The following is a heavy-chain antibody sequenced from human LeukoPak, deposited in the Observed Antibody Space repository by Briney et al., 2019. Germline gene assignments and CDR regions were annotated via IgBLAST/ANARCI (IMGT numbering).Heavy chain of an antibody. CDR1: GYTFTSYG. J-gene: IGHJ6*03. Sequence: ASVKVSCKASGYTFTSYGISWVRQAPGQGLEWMGWISAYNGNTNYAQKLQGRVIMTTDTSTSTAYMELRSLRSDDTAVYYCARDRRTVTTYYYYYMDVWGKGTTVTVSS. V-gene: IGHV1-18*01. CDR3: ARDRRTVTTYYYYYMDV. D-gene: IGHD4-11*01. CDR2: ISAYNGNT.